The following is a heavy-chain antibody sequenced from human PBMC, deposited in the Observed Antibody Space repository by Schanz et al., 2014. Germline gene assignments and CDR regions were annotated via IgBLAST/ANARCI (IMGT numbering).Heavy chain of an antibody. Sequence: QLQLRESGPGLVKPSETLSLTCTVFGYSITSGYYWAWIRQPPGKGLEGIGNIYHSGSTNNNPSLKCRVPMSVDTSKKNFPLRLSSVPAADTAVYYCARSPLGYSASGIDPFDIWGQGTMVTVSS. CDR3: ARSPLGYSASGIDPFDI. V-gene: IGHV4-38-2*02. CDR2: IYHSGST. CDR1: GYSITSGYY. J-gene: IGHJ3*02. D-gene: IGHD4-4*01.